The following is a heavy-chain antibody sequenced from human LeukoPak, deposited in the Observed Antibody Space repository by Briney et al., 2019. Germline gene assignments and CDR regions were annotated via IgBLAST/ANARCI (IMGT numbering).Heavy chain of an antibody. Sequence: GGSLRLSCAGSGFTFSSYGMSWVRQAPGKGLEWVSCIRGSGTSTYYADSVKGRFTISRDNSKNTLYLQMNSLRAEDTAVYYCAKYQIGDNVRSGFDIWGRGTTVTVSS. D-gene: IGHD3-22*01. CDR3: AKYQIGDNVRSGFDI. J-gene: IGHJ3*02. CDR1: GFTFSSYG. CDR2: IRGSGTST. V-gene: IGHV3-23*01.